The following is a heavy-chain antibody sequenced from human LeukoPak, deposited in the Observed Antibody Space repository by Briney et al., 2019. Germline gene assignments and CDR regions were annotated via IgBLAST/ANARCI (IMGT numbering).Heavy chain of an antibody. V-gene: IGHV3-64*01. CDR3: AREGYLTNNRNYVDY. D-gene: IGHD1-14*01. J-gene: IGHJ4*02. Sequence: AGTLRLTCAASGFTFSNNALHWVRQAPGQGLECVSAISTNGSNTHYANSVKGRFTISRDNSKNTLYLQMGSLRAEDMAVYYWAREGYLTNNRNYVDYWGQGTLVTVSS. CDR1: GFTFSNNA. CDR2: ISTNGSNT.